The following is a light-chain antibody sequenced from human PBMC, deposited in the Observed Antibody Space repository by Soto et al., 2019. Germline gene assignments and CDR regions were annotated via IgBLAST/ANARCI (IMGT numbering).Light chain of an antibody. Sequence: EIVLTQFPGTLSLSPGERATLSCRASQSVTSSSLAWYQQKVGRAPRVLIYGASNRATGIPGRFSGSGSGTDFTLTISSLEPGDSAGEYGPQYGSSPWTFGRGTKVDIK. V-gene: IGKV3-20*01. CDR3: PQYGSSPWT. CDR1: QSVTSSS. J-gene: IGKJ1*01. CDR2: GAS.